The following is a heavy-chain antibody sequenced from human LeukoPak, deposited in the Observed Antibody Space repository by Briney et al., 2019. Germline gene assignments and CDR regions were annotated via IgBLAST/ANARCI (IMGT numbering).Heavy chain of an antibody. CDR3: AKAIHSSSSGVVDY. V-gene: IGHV3-30*02. CDR1: GFTFRSYG. J-gene: IGHJ4*02. Sequence: GGSLRLSCAASGFTFRSYGMHWVRQAPGKGLEWVAFIRYGGSDKYYADSVKGRFTISRDNPKNTLYLQLNSLRVEDTAVYYCAKAIHSSSSGVVDYWGQGTLVTVSS. CDR2: IRYGGSDK. D-gene: IGHD6-6*01.